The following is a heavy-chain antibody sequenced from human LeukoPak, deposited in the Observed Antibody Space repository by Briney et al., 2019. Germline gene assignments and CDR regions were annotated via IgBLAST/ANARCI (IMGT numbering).Heavy chain of an antibody. CDR2: IWYDGSNK. CDR3: ARGEGRGAVAGIPTDY. V-gene: IGHV3-33*01. D-gene: IGHD6-19*01. Sequence: GRSLRLSCAASGFIFSSYGMHWVRQAPGKGLEWVAVIWYDGSNKYYADSVKGRFTISRDNSKNTLYLQMNSLRAEDTAVYYCARGEGRGAVAGIPTDYWGQGTLVTASS. J-gene: IGHJ4*02. CDR1: GFIFSSYG.